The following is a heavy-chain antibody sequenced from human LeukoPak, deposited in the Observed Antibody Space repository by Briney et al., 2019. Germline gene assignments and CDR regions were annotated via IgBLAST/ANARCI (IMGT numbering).Heavy chain of an antibody. Sequence: SVKVSCKASGFTFTSSAMQWVRQARGQRLEWIGWIVVSSGNTNYAQKFQERVTITRDMSTSTAYMELSSLRSEDTAVYYCAADYPWEGGYVNWGQGTLVTVSS. J-gene: IGHJ4*02. CDR1: GFTFTSSA. CDR3: AADYPWEGGYVN. V-gene: IGHV1-58*02. CDR2: IVVSSGNT. D-gene: IGHD5-12*01.